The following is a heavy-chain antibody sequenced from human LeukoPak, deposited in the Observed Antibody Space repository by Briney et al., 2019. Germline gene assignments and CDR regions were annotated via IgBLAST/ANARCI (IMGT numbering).Heavy chain of an antibody. CDR3: ARDLGIVVVGPFDS. Sequence: PGGSLRLSCAASGFTFSSYGMHWVRQAPGKGLEWVAFIRYDGSNKYYADSVKGRFTISRDNAKNSLYLQMNSLRAEDTALYYCARDLGIVVVGPFDSWGQGTLVTVSS. V-gene: IGHV3-30*02. D-gene: IGHD2-2*03. J-gene: IGHJ4*02. CDR2: IRYDGSNK. CDR1: GFTFSSYG.